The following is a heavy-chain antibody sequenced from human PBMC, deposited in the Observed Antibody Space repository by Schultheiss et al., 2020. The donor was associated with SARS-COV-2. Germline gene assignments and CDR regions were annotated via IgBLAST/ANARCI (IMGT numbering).Heavy chain of an antibody. J-gene: IGHJ4*02. V-gene: IGHV3-13*01. CDR2: IGTAGDT. CDR1: GFTFSSYD. CDR3: AKEPQYCTNGVCYMGTWVDY. D-gene: IGHD2-8*01. Sequence: GGSLRLSCAASGFTFSSYDMHWVRQATGKGLEWVSAIGTAGDTYYPGSVKGRFTISRDNSKNTLYLQMNSLRAEDTAVYYCAKEPQYCTNGVCYMGTWVDYWGQGTLVTVSS.